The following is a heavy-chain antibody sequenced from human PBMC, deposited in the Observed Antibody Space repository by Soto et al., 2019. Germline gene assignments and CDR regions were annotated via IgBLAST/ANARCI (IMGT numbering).Heavy chain of an antibody. Sequence: NPSETLSRTCAVYGGCLNGYYWNWIRQPPGKGLEWIGEINHTGGTHYNPSLKSRVTMSVDTSKNQFSLRLSSVTAADTAIYYCATRITVFGLLIHPFDPWGQGTPVTVSS. CDR2: INHTGGT. V-gene: IGHV4-34*01. CDR1: GGCLNGYY. J-gene: IGHJ5*02. CDR3: ATRITVFGLLIHPFDP. D-gene: IGHD3-3*01.